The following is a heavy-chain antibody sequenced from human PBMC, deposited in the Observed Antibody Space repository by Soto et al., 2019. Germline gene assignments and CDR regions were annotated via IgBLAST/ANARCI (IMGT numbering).Heavy chain of an antibody. CDR1: GFSLNTGGMG. D-gene: IGHD2-21*02. CDR3: VHSRCGGDCLQSYSSHYYYGMDI. Sequence: QITLKESGPTLVKPTQTLTLTCTFSGFSLNTGGMGVGWIRQPPGKALEWLALIYWDGDRRYSPSLMSRLTIAKDTSTNQVVLTMTNMDTVDTATYYCVHSRCGGDCLQSYSSHYYYGMDIWGQGTTVTVSS. J-gene: IGHJ6*02. V-gene: IGHV2-5*02. CDR2: IYWDGDR.